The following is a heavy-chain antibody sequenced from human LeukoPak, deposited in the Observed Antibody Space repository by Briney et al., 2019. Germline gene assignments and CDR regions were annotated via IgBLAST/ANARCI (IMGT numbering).Heavy chain of an antibody. Sequence: SETLSLTCTVSGGSISSYYWSWIRQPPGKGLEWIGYIYYSGSTNYNPSLKSRVTISVDTSKNQFSLKLRSVTAADTAVYYCARDRYSSSSGGWFDPWGQGTLVTVFS. J-gene: IGHJ5*02. CDR2: IYYSGST. CDR1: GGSISSYY. V-gene: IGHV4-59*01. CDR3: ARDRYSSSSGGWFDP. D-gene: IGHD6-6*01.